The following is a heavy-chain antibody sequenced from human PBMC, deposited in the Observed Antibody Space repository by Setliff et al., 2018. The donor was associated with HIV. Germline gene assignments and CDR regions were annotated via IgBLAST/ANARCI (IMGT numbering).Heavy chain of an antibody. CDR2: IIPLFGDP. CDR3: ASSFRGGNSDG. Sequence: SVKVSCKPSGDTVRNFSVNWVRQAPGQGLEWMGGIIPLFGDPTYAQKFQGRLTIIADESTSTGYMELSSLRSEDTAVYYCASSFRGGNSDGWGQGTLVTVSS. D-gene: IGHD2-21*02. J-gene: IGHJ4*02. CDR1: GDTVRNFS. V-gene: IGHV1-69*13.